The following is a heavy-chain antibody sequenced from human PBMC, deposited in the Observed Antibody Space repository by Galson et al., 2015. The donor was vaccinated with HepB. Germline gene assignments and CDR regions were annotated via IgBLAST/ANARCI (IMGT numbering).Heavy chain of an antibody. CDR2: ISPDGSYR. D-gene: IGHD6-13*01. CDR3: AKDVYSWGAVGTIDY. J-gene: IGHJ4*02. Sequence: SLRLSCAASGFNFNDYAMHWVRQAPGKGLEWLAAISPDGSYRPYADSVKGRFTISRDNSDNPLSLQMNSLRPEDTAIYYCAKDVYSWGAVGTIDYWGRGTLVTVSS. V-gene: IGHV3-30*18. CDR1: GFNFNDYA.